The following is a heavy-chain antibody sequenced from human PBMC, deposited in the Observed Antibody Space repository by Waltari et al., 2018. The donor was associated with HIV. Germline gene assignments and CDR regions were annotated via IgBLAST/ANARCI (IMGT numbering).Heavy chain of an antibody. CDR2: ISGSGDST. J-gene: IGHJ4*02. D-gene: IGHD2-8*01. V-gene: IGHV3-23*01. CDR1: GFSFKHCA. Sequence: VQLLESGGGLVQPGGSLSLSCAASGFSFKHCAMIWVRQAPGKGLEWVSVISGSGDSTYSADFVKGRFTISRDNSKNTLYLQMDSLRVEDTAVYYCANNGSPDGSQTDCWGQGTLVTVSA. CDR3: ANNGSPDGSQTDC.